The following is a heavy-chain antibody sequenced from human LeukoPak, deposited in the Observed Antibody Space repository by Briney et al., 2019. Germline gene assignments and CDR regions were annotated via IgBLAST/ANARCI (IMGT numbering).Heavy chain of an antibody. V-gene: IGHV1-46*01. Sequence: ASVKVSCKGSGYTFTRYYMHWVGQAPGKGGEGMGIIKPSGGSTSYAQKFQGRVTMTRHTSTSTVYMELSSLRSEDTAVYYCARAARGYRGVIDYWGQGTLVTVSS. CDR2: IKPSGGST. CDR1: GYTFTRYY. D-gene: IGHD1-26*01. CDR3: ARAARGYRGVIDY. J-gene: IGHJ4*02.